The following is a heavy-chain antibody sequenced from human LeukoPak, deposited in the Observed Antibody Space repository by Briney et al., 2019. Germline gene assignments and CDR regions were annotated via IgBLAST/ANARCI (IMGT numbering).Heavy chain of an antibody. D-gene: IGHD3-22*01. J-gene: IGHJ4*02. Sequence: GGSLRLSCAASGFTLSDYHMNWVRQAPGKGLEWVSSISSSSSYIYYADSVKGRFTISRDNAKNSLYLQMNSLRAEDTAVYYCAVSYDSSGYYYLWGQGTLVTVSS. CDR2: ISSSSSYI. V-gene: IGHV3-21*01. CDR3: AVSYDSSGYYYL. CDR1: GFTLSDYH.